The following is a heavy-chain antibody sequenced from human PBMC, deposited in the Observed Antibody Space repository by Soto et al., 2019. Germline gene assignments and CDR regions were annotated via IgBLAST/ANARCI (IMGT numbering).Heavy chain of an antibody. Sequence: PGESLQICFKGCGYKFAAYWIAWVRQMTGRGLEWMGIIYPGKSKNIYSPSFQGLVTISADTSLHTAYLQWDSLRAYDTAIYYCARGFTGSAGRFDPWAQGTVVTVSS. D-gene: IGHD2-8*02. CDR3: ARGFTGSAGRFDP. CDR2: IYPGKSKN. CDR1: GYKFAAYW. J-gene: IGHJ5*02. V-gene: IGHV5-51*01.